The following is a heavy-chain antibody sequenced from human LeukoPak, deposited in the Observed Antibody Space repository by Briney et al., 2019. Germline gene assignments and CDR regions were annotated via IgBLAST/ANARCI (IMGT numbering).Heavy chain of an antibody. CDR1: GFTFSNYW. CDR3: VRDLRESDF. CDR2: INSDGSTT. D-gene: IGHD1-26*01. Sequence: GGSLRLSCAASGFTFSNYWMHWVRQAPGKGLVWVSRINSDGSTTNYADSVMGRITVSRDNAKNTVYLQMNSLRAEDTAVYYCVRDLRESDFRGQGSLVTVSS. J-gene: IGHJ4*02. V-gene: IGHV3-74*01.